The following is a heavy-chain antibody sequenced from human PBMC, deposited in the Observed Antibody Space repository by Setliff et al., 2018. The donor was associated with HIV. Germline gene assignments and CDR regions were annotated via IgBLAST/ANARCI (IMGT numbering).Heavy chain of an antibody. J-gene: IGHJ6*02. D-gene: IGHD1-1*01. CDR2: INYSGST. CDR3: ARHDASYYEWNDEVIWNHYGLDV. Sequence: PSETLSLTCGVYGGSLSGYHWSWIRLPPGKGLEWIGEINYSGSTNYNPSLTSRVIISVDTSKNQFSVKLNSVTAADTAVYYCARHDASYYEWNDEVIWNHYGLDVWGQGTTVTVSS. V-gene: IGHV4-34*01. CDR1: GGSLSGYH.